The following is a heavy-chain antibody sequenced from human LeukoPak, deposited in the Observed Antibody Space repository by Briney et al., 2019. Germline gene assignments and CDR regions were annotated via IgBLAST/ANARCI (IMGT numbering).Heavy chain of an antibody. D-gene: IGHD1-1*01. V-gene: IGHV3-9*01. J-gene: IGHJ6*02. Sequence: GGSLRLSCAASGFTFDDYAMHWVRQAPGKGLEWGSGISWNSGSIGYADSVKGRFTISRDNAKSSLYLQMNSLRAEDPALYYCAKDRTGYYYYGMDVWGQGTTVTVSS. CDR1: GFTFDDYA. CDR2: ISWNSGSI. CDR3: AKDRTGYYYYGMDV.